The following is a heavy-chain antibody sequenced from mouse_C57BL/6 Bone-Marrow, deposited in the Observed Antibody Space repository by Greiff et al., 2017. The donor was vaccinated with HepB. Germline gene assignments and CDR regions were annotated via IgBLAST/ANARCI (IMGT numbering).Heavy chain of an antibody. J-gene: IGHJ2*01. CDR1: GYTFTSYG. D-gene: IGHD1-1*01. CDR3: ARGGSYYGRGYYFDY. CDR2: IYPRSGNT. V-gene: IGHV1-81*01. Sequence: QVQLKQSGAELARPGASVKLSCKASGYTFTSYGISWVKQRTGQGLEWIGEIYPRSGNTYYNEKFKGKATLTADKSSSTAYMELRSLTSEDSAVYFCARGGSYYGRGYYFDYWGQGTTLTVSS.